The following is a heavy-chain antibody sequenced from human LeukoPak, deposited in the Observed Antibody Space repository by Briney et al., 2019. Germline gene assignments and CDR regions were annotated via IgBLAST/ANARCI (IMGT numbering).Heavy chain of an antibody. J-gene: IGHJ4*02. V-gene: IGHV4-31*03. D-gene: IGHD3-9*01. CDR2: IYYGVST. Sequence: SETLSLTCTVSGGSISSGGYYWSWIRQHPGKGLEWIGYIYYGVSTYYNPSLKSRVTISVDTSKNQFSLKLSSVTAADTAVYYCAREVIRYFDWPSAFDYWGQGTLVTVSS. CDR1: GGSISSGGYY. CDR3: AREVIRYFDWPSAFDY.